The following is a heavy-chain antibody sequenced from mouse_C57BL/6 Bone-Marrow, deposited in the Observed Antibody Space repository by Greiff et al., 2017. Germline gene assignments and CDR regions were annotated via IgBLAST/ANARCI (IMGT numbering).Heavy chain of an antibody. D-gene: IGHD1-1*01. V-gene: IGHV1-18*01. CDR2: INPNNGGT. J-gene: IGHJ2*01. CDR3: PRCPNITTVEDYFDY. Sequence: EVKLVESGPELVKPGASVKIPCKASGYTFTDYNMDWVKQSPGKSLEWIGDINPNNGGTIYNQKFKGKATLTVDKSSSTAYMELRIQTSEDTAVYYCPRCPNITTVEDYFDYWGQGTTLTVSS. CDR1: GYTFTDYN.